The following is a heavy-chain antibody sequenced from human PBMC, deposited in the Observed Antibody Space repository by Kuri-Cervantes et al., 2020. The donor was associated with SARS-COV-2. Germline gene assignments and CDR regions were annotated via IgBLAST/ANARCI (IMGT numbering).Heavy chain of an antibody. Sequence: SLKISCAASGFTFDDYAMHWVRQASGKGLEWVSGISWNSGSIGYADSVKGRFTISRDNAKNSLYLQMNSLRAEDTALYYCARDSSDDFWSGHELGMDVWGQGTTVTVSS. CDR3: ARDSSDDFWSGHELGMDV. J-gene: IGHJ6*02. CDR1: GFTFDDYA. D-gene: IGHD3-3*01. V-gene: IGHV3-9*01. CDR2: ISWNSGSI.